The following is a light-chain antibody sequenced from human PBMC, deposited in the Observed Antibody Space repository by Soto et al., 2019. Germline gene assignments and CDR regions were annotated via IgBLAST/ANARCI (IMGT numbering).Light chain of an antibody. CDR3: SSYAGSYTLV. V-gene: IGLV2-11*01. J-gene: IGLJ1*01. CDR1: SSDVGGYNY. CDR2: DVN. Sequence: QSVLTQPASVSGSPGQSVTISCTGTSSDVGGYNYVSWYQQHPGKAPKLMIYDVNKRPSGVSDRFSGSKSGNTASLTISGLQAEDEADYYCSSYAGSYTLVFGAGTKLTVL.